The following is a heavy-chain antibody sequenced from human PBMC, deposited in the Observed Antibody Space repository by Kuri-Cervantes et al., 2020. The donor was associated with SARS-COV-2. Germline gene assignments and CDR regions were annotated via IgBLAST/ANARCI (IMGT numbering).Heavy chain of an antibody. CDR3: ARASASNSISWFDP. CDR1: GYTFTSYG. J-gene: IGHJ5*02. D-gene: IGHD4-23*01. V-gene: IGHV1-2*04. CDR2: INPNSGGT. Sequence: ASVKVSCKASGYTFTSYGISWVRQAPGQGLEWMGWINPNSGGTNYAQKFQGWVTMTRDTSISTAYMELSRLRSDDTAVYYCARASASNSISWFDPWGQGTLVTVSS.